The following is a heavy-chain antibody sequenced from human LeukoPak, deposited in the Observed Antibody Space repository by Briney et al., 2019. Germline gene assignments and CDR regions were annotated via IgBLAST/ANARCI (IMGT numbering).Heavy chain of an antibody. CDR3: GRKYYDILTGPKAFDI. CDR1: GGSFSGYY. J-gene: IGHJ3*02. Sequence: PSETLSLTCAVYGGSFSGYYWSWIRQPPGKGLEWIGEINHSGSTNYNPSLKSRVTISVDTSKNQFSLKLSSVTAADTAVYYCGRKYYDILTGPKAFDIWGQGTMVTVSS. V-gene: IGHV4-34*01. CDR2: INHSGST. D-gene: IGHD3-9*01.